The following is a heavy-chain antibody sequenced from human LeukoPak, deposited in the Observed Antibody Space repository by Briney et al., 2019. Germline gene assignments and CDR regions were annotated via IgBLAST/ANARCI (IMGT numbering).Heavy chain of an antibody. CDR1: GYTFTSYH. V-gene: IGHV1-46*01. Sequence: ASVKVSCKASGYTFTSYHVHWVRQAPGQGLEWMGIINLSVGSTTYAQKFQGRVAMTRDTSTSTVYMELSSLRSEDTAVYYCARDGSHWNVDYWGQGTLATVSS. CDR2: INLSVGST. CDR3: ARDGSHWNVDY. J-gene: IGHJ4*02. D-gene: IGHD1-1*01.